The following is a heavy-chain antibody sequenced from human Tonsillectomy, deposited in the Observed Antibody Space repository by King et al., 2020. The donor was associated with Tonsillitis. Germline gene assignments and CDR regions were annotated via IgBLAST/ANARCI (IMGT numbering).Heavy chain of an antibody. CDR1: GFSLSTSGMC. CDR3: ARLRDCGGKSCFMVYCHY. J-gene: IGHJ4*02. CDR2: IDWDDDK. Sequence: TLKESGPALVKPTQTLTLTCTFSGFSLSTSGMCVSWIRQSPGKALEWLALIDWDDDKYYSTSLKTRATISKDTSKNQVVLTMTNMDPVDTATYYCARLRDCGGKSCFMVYCHYWGEGPLVPVSS. D-gene: IGHD4-23*01. V-gene: IGHV2-70*01.